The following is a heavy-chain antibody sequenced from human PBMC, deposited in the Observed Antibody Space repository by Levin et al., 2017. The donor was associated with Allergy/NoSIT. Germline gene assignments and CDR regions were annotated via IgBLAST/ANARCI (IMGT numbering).Heavy chain of an antibody. CDR3: ARNDYGDYVQNFDY. D-gene: IGHD4-17*01. CDR2: VNCNSGDT. J-gene: IGHJ4*02. CDR1: GYTFTDHY. V-gene: IGHV1-2*02. Sequence: ASVKVSCKAAGYTFTDHYMHWVRQAPGQGLEWMGWVNCNSGDTHYAQKFQDRVTMTRDTSITTAYIEVSSLRFDDTALYFCARNDYGDYVQNFDYWGQGTLVTVSS.